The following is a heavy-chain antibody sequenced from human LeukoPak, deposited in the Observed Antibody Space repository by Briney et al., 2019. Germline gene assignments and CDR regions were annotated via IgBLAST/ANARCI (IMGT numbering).Heavy chain of an antibody. D-gene: IGHD2-21*02. CDR1: GGSISSSSYY. V-gene: IGHV4-39*01. CDR3: ARQEESRVIAVVTSLDAFDI. CDR2: IYYSGST. J-gene: IGHJ3*02. Sequence: SETLSLTCTVSGGSISSSSYYWGWIRQPPGKGLEWIGSIYYSGSTYYNPSLKSRVTISVDTSKNQFSLKLSSVTAADTAVYYCARQEESRVIAVVTSLDAFDIWGQGTMVTVSS.